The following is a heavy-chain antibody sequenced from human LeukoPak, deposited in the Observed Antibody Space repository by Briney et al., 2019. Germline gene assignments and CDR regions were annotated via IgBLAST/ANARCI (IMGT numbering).Heavy chain of an antibody. CDR2: IYTSGRT. CDR1: GGSISSSY. CDR3: ARTYYYYYMDV. J-gene: IGHJ6*03. Sequence: PSETLSLTCTVSGGSISSSYWSWIQQPAGKGLEWIGRIYTSGRTNYNPSLKSRVTMSVDTSKNQCSLRPSSVTAADTAVYYCARTYYYYYMDVWGKGTTVTVSS. V-gene: IGHV4-4*07.